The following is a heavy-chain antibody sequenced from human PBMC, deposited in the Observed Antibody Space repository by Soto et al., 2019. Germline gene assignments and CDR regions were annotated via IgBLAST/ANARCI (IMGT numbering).Heavy chain of an antibody. CDR1: GFTVSSNY. J-gene: IGHJ6*02. V-gene: IGHV3-53*01. CDR2: IYSGGST. Sequence: LRLSCAASGFTVSSNYMSWVRQAPGKGLEWVSVIYSGGSTYYADSVKGRFTISRDNSKNTLYLQMNSLRAEDTAVYYCARDRVIAIFGVVDYYGMDVWGQGTTVTVSS. CDR3: ARDRVIAIFGVVDYYGMDV. D-gene: IGHD3-3*01.